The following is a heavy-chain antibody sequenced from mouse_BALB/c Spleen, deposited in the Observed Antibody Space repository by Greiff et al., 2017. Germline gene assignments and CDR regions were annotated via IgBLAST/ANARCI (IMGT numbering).Heavy chain of an antibody. CDR3: ARDIRDYGSFDY. J-gene: IGHJ2*01. D-gene: IGHD1-1*01. CDR1: GFTFSSYG. Sequence: EVMLVESGGGLVQPGGSLKLSCAASGFTFSSYGMSWVRQTPDKRLELVATINSNGGSTYYPDSVKGRFTISRDNAKNTLYLQMSSLKSEDTAMYYCARDIRDYGSFDYWGQGTTLTVSS. V-gene: IGHV5-6-3*01. CDR2: INSNGGST.